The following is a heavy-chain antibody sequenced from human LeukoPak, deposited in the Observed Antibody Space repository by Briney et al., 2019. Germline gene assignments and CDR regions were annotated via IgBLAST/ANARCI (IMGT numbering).Heavy chain of an antibody. Sequence: GGSLRLSCAASGFTFSHYHINWVRQAPGKGLEWVSSISSSGTFIYYADSLRGRFTISIDNAKNSLYLQMNSLRAEDTAVYYCARERRAVAGSYYFDYWGQGTLVTVSS. V-gene: IGHV3-21*01. CDR2: ISSSGTFI. J-gene: IGHJ4*02. CDR1: GFTFSHYH. CDR3: ARERRAVAGSYYFDY. D-gene: IGHD6-19*01.